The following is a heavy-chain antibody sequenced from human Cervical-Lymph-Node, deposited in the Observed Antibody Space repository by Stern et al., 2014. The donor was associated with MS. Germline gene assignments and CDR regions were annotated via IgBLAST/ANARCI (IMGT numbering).Heavy chain of an antibody. D-gene: IGHD1-7*01. CDR3: ARVNWNFSFFT. Sequence: VQLVESGGGLVKPGGSLRLSCAASGFTFSDYFMTWIRQPPGKGLEWISYISSSGVTKTYADSVMGRFTISRDNAKNALYLQVNGLRAEDTAVYYCARVNWNFSFFTWGQGTLVTVSS. J-gene: IGHJ5*02. CDR1: GFTFSDYF. CDR2: ISSSGVTK. V-gene: IGHV3-11*01.